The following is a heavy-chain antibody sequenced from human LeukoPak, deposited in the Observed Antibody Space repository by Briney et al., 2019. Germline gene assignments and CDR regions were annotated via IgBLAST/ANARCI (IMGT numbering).Heavy chain of an antibody. CDR2: ISAYNGNT. CDR1: GYTFTGYY. CDR3: ARATSGSYYHYFDY. J-gene: IGHJ4*02. Sequence: ASVKVSCKASGYTFTGYYMHWVRQAPGQGLEWMGWISAYNGNTNYAQKLQGRVTMTTDTSTSTAYMELRSLRSDDTAVYYCARATSGSYYHYFDYWGQGTLVTVSS. V-gene: IGHV1-18*04. D-gene: IGHD1-26*01.